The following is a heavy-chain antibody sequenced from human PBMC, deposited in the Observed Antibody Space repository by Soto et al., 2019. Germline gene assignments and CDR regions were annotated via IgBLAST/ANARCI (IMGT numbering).Heavy chain of an antibody. CDR3: ASGYGDRYDGNGYLGRH. V-gene: IGHV3-74*01. CDR1: GFTFSSYW. Sequence: EVQLVESGGGLVQPGESLTLSCAASGFTFSSYWMHWVRQAPGKGLVWVSRIKSDGSGTYYADSVKGRLTISRDNAKNTLSPQMNSLRVADTPVYFCASGYGDRYDGNGYLGRHWGQGPLVTVSS. D-gene: IGHD3-22*01. J-gene: IGHJ4*02. CDR2: IKSDGSGT.